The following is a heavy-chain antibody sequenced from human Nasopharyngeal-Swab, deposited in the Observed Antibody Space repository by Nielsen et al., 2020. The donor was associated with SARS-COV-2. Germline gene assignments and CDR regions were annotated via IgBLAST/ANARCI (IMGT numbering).Heavy chain of an antibody. CDR1: GFTFSAYA. Sequence: GASLKISCAVSGFTFSAYALSWVRQAPGKGLEWVSGISVSGGNTYYADSVAGRFTISRDNSNSRLFLQINSLRAEDTAVYYCARASWGLSVFDRWGQGTLVTVSS. CDR3: ARASWGLSVFDR. V-gene: IGHV3-23*01. J-gene: IGHJ4*02. CDR2: ISVSGGNT. D-gene: IGHD3-16*01.